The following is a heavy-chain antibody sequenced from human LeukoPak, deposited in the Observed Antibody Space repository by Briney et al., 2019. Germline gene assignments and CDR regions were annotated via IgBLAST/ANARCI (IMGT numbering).Heavy chain of an antibody. J-gene: IGHJ3*02. CDR3: AREYYDSSGYWGRDDAFDI. Sequence: PGRSLRLSCAASGFTFSSYGMHWVRQAPGKGLEWVAVIWYDGSNKYYADSVKGRFTISRDNSKNTLYLQMNILRAEDTAVYYCAREYYDSSGYWGRDDAFDIWGQGTMVTVSS. V-gene: IGHV3-33*01. D-gene: IGHD3-22*01. CDR2: IWYDGSNK. CDR1: GFTFSSYG.